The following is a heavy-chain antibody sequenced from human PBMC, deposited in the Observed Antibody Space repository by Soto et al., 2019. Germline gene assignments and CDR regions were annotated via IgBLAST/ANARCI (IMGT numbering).Heavy chain of an antibody. CDR1: GASINNYY. CDR3: ARLDITMVRGVVKDGWFDT. Sequence: SETLSLTCTVAGASINNYYWSWIRQPPGKGLEWIAYIFQSVSTSYNPSLQSRVTISLDTSNNRCSLKLSSVTAADTAVYYCARLDITMVRGVVKDGWFDTWGPGTLVTVS. J-gene: IGHJ5*02. V-gene: IGHV4-59*08. D-gene: IGHD3-10*01. CDR2: IFQSVST.